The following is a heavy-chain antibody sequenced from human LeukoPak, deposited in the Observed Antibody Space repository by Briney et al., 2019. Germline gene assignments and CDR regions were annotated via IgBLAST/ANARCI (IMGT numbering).Heavy chain of an antibody. D-gene: IGHD6-13*01. CDR2: INPSGDST. Sequence: ASVKVSCKASGYTFTSYYMHWVRQAPGQGLEWMGIINPSGDSTNYAQKFQGRVTMTRDTSTSTVYMELSSLISEDTAMYYCARSSSWYWDWFDPWGQGTLVTVSS. J-gene: IGHJ5*02. CDR1: GYTFTSYY. CDR3: ARSSSWYWDWFDP. V-gene: IGHV1-46*01.